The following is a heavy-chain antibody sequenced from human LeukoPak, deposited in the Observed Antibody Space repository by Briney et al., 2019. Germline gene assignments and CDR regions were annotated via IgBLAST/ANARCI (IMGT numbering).Heavy chain of an antibody. CDR3: ARDRTVTNRGKEYYFDY. CDR1: GFTFITYA. CDR2: ISYDGSNK. D-gene: IGHD4-17*01. Sequence: GGSLRLSCAASGFTFITYAMHWVRQAPGKGLEWVAVISYDGSNKYYADSVKGRFTISRDNSKNTLYLQMNSLRAEDTAVYYCARDRTVTNRGKEYYFDYWGQGTLVTVSS. J-gene: IGHJ4*02. V-gene: IGHV3-30*04.